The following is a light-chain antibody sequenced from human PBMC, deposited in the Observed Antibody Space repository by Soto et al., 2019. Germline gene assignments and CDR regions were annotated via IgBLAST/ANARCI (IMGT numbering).Light chain of an antibody. V-gene: IGKV1-33*01. CDR3: QQYDHPPYT. J-gene: IGKJ2*01. CDR1: QDIYKY. Sequence: DIQMTQSPSSLSAAVGDRVTFTCQASQDIYKYINWYQQKPGKAPKLLIYDASKLERGVPSRFSGSGSGSYVSHTVDSLPPEDTATYYSQQYDHPPYTFGQGTKLEIK. CDR2: DAS.